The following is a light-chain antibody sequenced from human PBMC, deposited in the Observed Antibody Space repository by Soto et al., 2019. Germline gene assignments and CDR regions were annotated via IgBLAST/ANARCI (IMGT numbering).Light chain of an antibody. CDR2: GAS. J-gene: IGKJ1*01. CDR3: QQYGSSPQT. V-gene: IGKV3-20*01. CDR1: RSVSSSY. Sequence: EIVLTQSPGTLSLSPGERATLSCRASRSVSSSYLAWYQQKPGQAPRLLIYGASSRATGIPDMFSGSGSGTDFTLTISKVEPEFFAVYYCQQYGSSPQTFGQGTKVEIK.